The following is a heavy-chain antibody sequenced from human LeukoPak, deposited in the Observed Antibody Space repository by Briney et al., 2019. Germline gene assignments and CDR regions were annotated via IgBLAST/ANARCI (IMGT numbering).Heavy chain of an antibody. Sequence: SVKVSCKASGGTFSSYAISWVRQAPGQGLEWMGGIIPIFGTANYAQKFQGRVTITADESTSTAYMELRSLRSDDTAVYYCASFGSYYRAFDIWGQGTMVTVSS. CDR1: GGTFSSYA. D-gene: IGHD1-26*01. J-gene: IGHJ3*02. CDR3: ASFGSYYRAFDI. CDR2: IIPIFGTA. V-gene: IGHV1-69*13.